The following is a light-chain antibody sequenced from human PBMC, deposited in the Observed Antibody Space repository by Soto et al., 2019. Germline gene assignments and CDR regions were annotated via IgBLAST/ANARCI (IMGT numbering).Light chain of an antibody. Sequence: EIVMTQSPATLSVSPGERATLSCRASQSITRNLAWYQQSPGQAPRLLIYGASTRATGIPDTFSGSGSGTDFTLTISRLEPGDFAVYYCQQYGTSPWTFGQGTKVDIK. CDR3: QQYGTSPWT. CDR1: QSITRN. J-gene: IGKJ1*01. CDR2: GAS. V-gene: IGKV3-20*01.